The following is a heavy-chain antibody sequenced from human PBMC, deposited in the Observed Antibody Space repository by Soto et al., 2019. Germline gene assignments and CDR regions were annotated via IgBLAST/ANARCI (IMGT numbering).Heavy chain of an antibody. CDR2: INPNSGGT. D-gene: IGHD3-16*01. J-gene: IGHJ4*02. CDR3: ARAKSYANLFDY. Sequence: QVQLVQSGAEVKKAGASVKVSCKASAYTFTGYYMHWVRQAPGQGLEWMGWINPNSGGTNYPRKFQGRVTLTRDTSINTAYMELSSLRFDDPAVYYCARAKSYANLFDYWGQGTLVTVSS. V-gene: IGHV1-2*02. CDR1: AYTFTGYY.